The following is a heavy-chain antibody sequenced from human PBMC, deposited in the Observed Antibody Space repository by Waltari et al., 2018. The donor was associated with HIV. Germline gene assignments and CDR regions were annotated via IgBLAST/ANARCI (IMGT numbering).Heavy chain of an antibody. CDR2: ISGSGGST. J-gene: IGHJ4*02. V-gene: IGHV3-23*01. D-gene: IGHD1-26*01. CDR3: AKVGPTKKWELRDYFDY. Sequence: EVQLLESGGGLVQPGGSLRLSCAASGFTFSSYAMSWVRQAPGKGLEWVSAISGSGGSTYYADSVKGRFTISRDNSKNTLYLQMNSLRAEDTAVYYCAKVGPTKKWELRDYFDYWGQGTLVTVSS. CDR1: GFTFSSYA.